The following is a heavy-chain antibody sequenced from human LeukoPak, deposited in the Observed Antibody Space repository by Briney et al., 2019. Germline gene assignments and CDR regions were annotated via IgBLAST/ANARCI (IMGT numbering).Heavy chain of an antibody. CDR2: ISYGGSDK. D-gene: IGHD3-9*01. Sequence: GGSLRLSCAASGFTFGTYGMHCVRQAPGEGLEWVAVISYGGSDKYYTDSVKGRFTVSRDNSKSTLYLQMNSLRAEDTAVYYCAKDQTSYYYDAFDIWGQGTMVTVSS. CDR3: AKDQTSYYYDAFDI. J-gene: IGHJ3*02. V-gene: IGHV3-30*18. CDR1: GFTFGTYG.